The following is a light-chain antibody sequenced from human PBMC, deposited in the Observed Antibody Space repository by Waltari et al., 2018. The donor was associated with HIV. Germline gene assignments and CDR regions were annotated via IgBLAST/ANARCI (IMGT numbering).Light chain of an antibody. CDR3: QQYSSVPPT. V-gene: IGKV4-1*01. CDR1: QSVFYSSNNKNY. Sequence: DIVMTQSPDSLAVSLGERATINCKSSQSVFYSSNNKNYLAWYQQKPRQPPKLLIYWASTRESGVPDRFSGSGSGTDFTLTISSLQAEDVAVYFCQQYSSVPPTFGQGTKVKIK. CDR2: WAS. J-gene: IGKJ1*01.